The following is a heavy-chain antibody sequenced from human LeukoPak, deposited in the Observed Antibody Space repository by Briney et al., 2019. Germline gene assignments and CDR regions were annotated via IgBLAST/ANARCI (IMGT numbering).Heavy chain of an antibody. CDR2: INPNSGGT. CDR1: GYTFTGYY. J-gene: IGHJ5*02. V-gene: IGHV1-2*02. Sequence: ASVKVSCKASGYTFTGYYMHWVRQAPGQGLEWMGWINPNSGGTNYAQKFQGRVTMTRDTSISTAYMELSGLRSDDTAVYYCARAGPVEDIVVVPAAIIFDPWGQGTLVTVSS. D-gene: IGHD2-2*02. CDR3: ARAGPVEDIVVVPAAIIFDP.